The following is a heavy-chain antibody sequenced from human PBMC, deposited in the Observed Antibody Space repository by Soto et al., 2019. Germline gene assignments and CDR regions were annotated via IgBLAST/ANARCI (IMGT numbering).Heavy chain of an antibody. D-gene: IGHD3-3*01. CDR3: ARDGSRYDFWSGPYYFDY. V-gene: IGHV4-59*01. Sequence: QVQLQESGPGLVKPSETLSLTCTVSGGSISTFYWSWIRQPPGKGLEWIGYIYYNGNTNYSPSLKSRLTISVDTSKNQFSLNLNSVSAADTAVYYCARDGSRYDFWSGPYYFDYWGQGTLVTVSS. CDR1: GGSISTFY. CDR2: IYYNGNT. J-gene: IGHJ4*02.